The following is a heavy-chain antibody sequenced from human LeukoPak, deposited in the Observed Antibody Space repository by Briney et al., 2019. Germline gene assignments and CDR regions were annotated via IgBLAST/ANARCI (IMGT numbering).Heavy chain of an antibody. D-gene: IGHD2-2*01. J-gene: IGHJ4*02. CDR2: INHSGST. CDR3: ARGGERESVVVPAAMPVDY. CDR1: GGSFSGYY. Sequence: SETLSLTCAVYGGSFSGYYWSWIRQPPGKGLEWIGEINHSGSTNYNPSLKSRVTISADTSKNQFSLKLSSVTAADTAVYYCARGGERESVVVPAAMPVDYWGQGTLVTVSS. V-gene: IGHV4-34*01.